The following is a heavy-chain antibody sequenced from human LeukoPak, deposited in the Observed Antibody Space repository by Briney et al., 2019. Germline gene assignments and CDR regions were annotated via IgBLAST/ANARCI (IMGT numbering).Heavy chain of an antibody. Sequence: SETLSLTCTVSGGSISSSSYYWGWIRQPRGKGLEWIGSIYYSGSTYYNPSLKSRVTISVDTSKNQFSLKLSSVTAADTAVYYCARQAYSNYVGFDYWGQGTLVTVSS. CDR3: ARQAYSNYVGFDY. CDR1: GGSISSSSYY. CDR2: IYYSGST. D-gene: IGHD4-11*01. V-gene: IGHV4-39*01. J-gene: IGHJ4*02.